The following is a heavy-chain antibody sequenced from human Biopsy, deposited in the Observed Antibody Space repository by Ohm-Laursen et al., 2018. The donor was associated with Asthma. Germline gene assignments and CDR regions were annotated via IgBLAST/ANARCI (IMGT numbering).Heavy chain of an antibody. J-gene: IGHJ4*02. D-gene: IGHD4-11*01. CDR1: GFVFRSHA. CDR2: VSYDGGVA. CDR3: AKRRGYSNLTDFDH. V-gene: IGHV3-30*18. Sequence: SLRRSCAASGFVFRSHAMHWVRQAPGKGLEWVAVVSYDGGVAHYADSMKGRFTISRDNAKSTLYLQMNRLRTDDTAVYYCAKRRGYSNLTDFDHWGQGTLVTVSS.